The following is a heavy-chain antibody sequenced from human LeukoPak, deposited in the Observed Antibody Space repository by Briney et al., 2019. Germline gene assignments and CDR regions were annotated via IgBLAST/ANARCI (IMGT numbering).Heavy chain of an antibody. CDR1: GGTFSSYA. Sequence: ASVKVSCKASGGTFSSYAISWVRQAPGQGLEWMGWISAYNGNTNYAQKLQGRVTMTTDTSTSTAYMELRSLRSDDTAVYYCARVLSYSGWFDYWGQGTLVTVSS. CDR2: ISAYNGNT. V-gene: IGHV1-18*01. J-gene: IGHJ4*02. D-gene: IGHD6-19*01. CDR3: ARVLSYSGWFDY.